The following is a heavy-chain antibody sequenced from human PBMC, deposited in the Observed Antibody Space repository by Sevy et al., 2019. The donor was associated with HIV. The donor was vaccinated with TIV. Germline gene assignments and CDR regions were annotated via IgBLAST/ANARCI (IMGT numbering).Heavy chain of an antibody. J-gene: IGHJ4*02. CDR2: ISAYNRNT. CDR1: GYTFTNYG. V-gene: IGHV1-18*01. D-gene: IGHD3-22*01. Sequence: AAVKVSCKASGYTFTNYGVTWVRQAPGQGLEWMGWISAYNRNTKYAEKLRDRVTMNTDTATNTAYMELRSLRSADPAVYYCARDESLSLIVVDLDYWGQGTLVPVSS. CDR3: ARDESLSLIVVDLDY.